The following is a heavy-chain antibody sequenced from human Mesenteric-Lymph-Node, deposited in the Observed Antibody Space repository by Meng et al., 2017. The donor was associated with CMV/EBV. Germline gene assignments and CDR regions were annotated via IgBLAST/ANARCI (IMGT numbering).Heavy chain of an antibody. D-gene: IGHD3-22*01. Sequence: QLQLQESGPGLVKPSETLSLTCTVSGGSISSGSYYWGWIRQPPGKGLEWIGSIYYSGSTYYNPSLKSRVTISVDTSKNQFSLKLSSVTAADTAVYYCARDGDYYDSSGYNPFDYWGQGTLVTVSS. CDR3: ARDGDYYDSSGYNPFDY. CDR2: IYYSGST. V-gene: IGHV4-39*07. CDR1: GGSISSGSYY. J-gene: IGHJ4*02.